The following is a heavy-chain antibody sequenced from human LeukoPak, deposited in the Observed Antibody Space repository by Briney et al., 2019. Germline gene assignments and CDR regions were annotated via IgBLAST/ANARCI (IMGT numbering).Heavy chain of an antibody. CDR2: SSGYNGDT. V-gene: IGHV1-18*04. Sequence: ASVKVSCKASGYTFTGYYMHWVRQAPGQGLEWMAWSSGYNGDTKYAQNFQGRVALTTDTSTSTAYMEVRSLRSDDTAVYYCARKHDNRAPYYCGMDVWGQGTTVTVSS. D-gene: IGHD3-22*01. CDR1: GYTFTGYY. J-gene: IGHJ6*02. CDR3: ARKHDNRAPYYCGMDV.